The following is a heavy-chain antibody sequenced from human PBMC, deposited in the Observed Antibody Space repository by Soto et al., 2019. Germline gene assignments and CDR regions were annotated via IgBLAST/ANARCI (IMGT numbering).Heavy chain of an antibody. D-gene: IGHD4-17*01. CDR2: IYNSGST. V-gene: IGHV4-59*01. CDR3: ATDAYADYAPWFDP. Sequence: SETLSLTCTVSGDSISSYYWSWIRQPPGKGLEWIGYIYNSGSTNYNPSLKSRVTISLDTSKNQFSLKLSSVTAADTAVYYCATDAYADYAPWFDPWGQGTLVTVSS. CDR1: GDSISSYY. J-gene: IGHJ5*02.